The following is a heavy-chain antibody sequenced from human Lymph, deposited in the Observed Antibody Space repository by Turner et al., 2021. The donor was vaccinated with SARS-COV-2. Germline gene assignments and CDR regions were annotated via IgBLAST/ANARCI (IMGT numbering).Heavy chain of an antibody. Sequence: QVQLQESGPGLVRPSENLSLTCTVSGGSISSKSWRWIRQSPGRGLEWIGYFYKIGSIDYNPTLRSRVTISVDASKNQLSLNLISMTAADTAVYYCAGHQGSTSGYDHGMNVWGQGTAVIVSS. CDR2: FYKIGSI. J-gene: IGHJ6*02. CDR3: AGHQGSTSGYDHGMNV. CDR1: GGSISSKS. V-gene: IGHV4-59*08. D-gene: IGHD1-1*01.